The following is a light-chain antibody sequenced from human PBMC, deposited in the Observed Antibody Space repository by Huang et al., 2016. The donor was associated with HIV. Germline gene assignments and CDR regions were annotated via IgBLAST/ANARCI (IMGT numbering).Light chain of an antibody. CDR3: QQYNNWPPVT. Sequence: EVVMTQSPATLSVSPEERATLSCRASQSVSSNLAWYQQKPGQAPRLLIYGASTRATGIPARFSGSGSGTEFTLTISSLQSEDFAVYYCQQYNNWPPVTFGQGTKLEIK. J-gene: IGKJ2*01. V-gene: IGKV3D-15*01. CDR1: QSVSSN. CDR2: GAS.